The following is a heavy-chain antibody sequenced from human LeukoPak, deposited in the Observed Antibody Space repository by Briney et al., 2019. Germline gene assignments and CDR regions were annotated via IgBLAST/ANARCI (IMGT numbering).Heavy chain of an antibody. Sequence: ASVKLSCKASGYTFTVYCMHWVRQAPGQGLEWMGWINPNSGGTNYEQKFQGRVTMTRDTSISTAYMELSRLRSDDTAVYYCARDPPYYYGSGSSRGAGDYWGQGTLVTVSS. CDR1: GYTFTVYC. D-gene: IGHD3-10*01. V-gene: IGHV1-2*02. J-gene: IGHJ4*02. CDR2: INPNSGGT. CDR3: ARDPPYYYGSGSSRGAGDY.